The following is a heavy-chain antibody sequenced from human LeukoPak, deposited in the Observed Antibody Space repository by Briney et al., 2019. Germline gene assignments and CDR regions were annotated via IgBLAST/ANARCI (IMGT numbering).Heavy chain of an antibody. J-gene: IGHJ4*02. D-gene: IGHD4-17*01. CDR2: ISAYKGNT. CDR1: GYTFTSYG. CDR3: ARVTQTDYDFDY. Sequence: ASVKASCKASGYTFTSYGISWVRQAPGQGLEWMGWISAYKGNTDYAQKLQGRVTMTTDTSTSTAYMELRSLRSDDTAVYYCARVTQTDYDFDYWGQGTLVTVSS. V-gene: IGHV1-18*01.